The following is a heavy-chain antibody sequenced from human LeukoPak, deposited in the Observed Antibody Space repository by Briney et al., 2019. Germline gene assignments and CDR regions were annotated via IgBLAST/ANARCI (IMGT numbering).Heavy chain of an antibody. CDR1: GFTFSIYA. Sequence: PGGSLRLSCAASGFTFSIYAMTWVRQAPGKGLEWVSYISGSSTIIHYSDSVKGRFTISRDNAKNSLYLQMNSLRAEDTAVYYCARDLRGTGYNFDYWGQGTLVIVSS. J-gene: IGHJ4*02. V-gene: IGHV3-48*04. CDR2: ISGSSTII. CDR3: ARDLRGTGYNFDY. D-gene: IGHD3/OR15-3a*01.